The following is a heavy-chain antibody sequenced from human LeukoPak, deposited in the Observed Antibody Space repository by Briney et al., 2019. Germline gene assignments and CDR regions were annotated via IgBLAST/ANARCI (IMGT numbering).Heavy chain of an antibody. V-gene: IGHV3-23*01. J-gene: IGHJ6*02. CDR3: AKDRAYYYGMDV. CDR2: ISGSGGST. CDR1: GFTFSSYA. Sequence: GGSLRLYCAASGFTFSSYAMTWVRQAPGKGLEWGSAISGSGGSTYYADSVKGRFTISRDNSKNTLYLQMNSLRAEDTAVYYCAKDRAYYYGMDVWGQGTTVTVSS.